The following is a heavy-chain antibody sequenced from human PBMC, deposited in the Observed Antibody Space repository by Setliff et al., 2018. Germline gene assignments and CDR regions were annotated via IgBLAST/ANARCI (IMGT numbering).Heavy chain of an antibody. CDR1: GGSISGGRYY. J-gene: IGHJ6*02. V-gene: IGHV4-61*09. CDR3: AREDYYYYGMDV. CDR2: IYTIGST. Sequence: SETLSLTCTVSGGSISGGRYYWSWIRQPAGKGLEWIGHIYTIGSTNYNPSLKSRVTISLDTSKNQFSLKLSSVTAADTAAYYCAREDYYYYGMDVWGQGTTVTVSS.